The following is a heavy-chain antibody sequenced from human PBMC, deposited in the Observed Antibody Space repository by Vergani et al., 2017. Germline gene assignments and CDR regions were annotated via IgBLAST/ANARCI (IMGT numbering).Heavy chain of an antibody. CDR3: AKDTKGFGELFYYGMDV. CDR1: GFTFTTYA. Sequence: QVQLVESGGGVVQPGRSLRLSCAASGFTFTTYAMHWVRQAPGKGLEWVAVVSYDGTNKYYADSVRGRFTISRDNFNNTLYLQMNSLRAEDTAVYYCAKDTKGFGELFYYGMDVWGQGTTVTVSS. V-gene: IGHV3-30-3*01. CDR2: VSYDGTNK. J-gene: IGHJ6*02. D-gene: IGHD3-10*01.